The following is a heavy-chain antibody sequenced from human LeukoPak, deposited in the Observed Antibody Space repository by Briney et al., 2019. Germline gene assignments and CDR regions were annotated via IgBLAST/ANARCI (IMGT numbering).Heavy chain of an antibody. V-gene: IGHV3-23*01. CDR3: AKSDCTSTSCYIGWFDP. D-gene: IGHD2-2*02. Sequence: GGSLRLSCVASGFTFSIYGMNWVRRAPGKGLEWVSAISPSGDHTYYRDSVKGRFTISRDNSKNTQYLQMNSLRAEDTAVYYCAKSDCTSTSCYIGWFDPWGQGTLVTVSS. CDR2: ISPSGDHT. J-gene: IGHJ5*02. CDR1: GFTFSIYG.